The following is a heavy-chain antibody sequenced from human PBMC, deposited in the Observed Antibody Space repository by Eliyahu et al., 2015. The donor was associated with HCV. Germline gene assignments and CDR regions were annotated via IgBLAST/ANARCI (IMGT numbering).Heavy chain of an antibody. Sequence: EVQLVESGGGLVQPGRSLRLSCAASGFXFXXXAXHWVRQAPGKGLEWVSGISWNSGSIGYADSVKGRFTISRDNAKNSLYLQMNSLRAEDTALYYCAKDSVRYSSSWSFDYWGQGTLVTVSS. CDR3: AKDSVRYSSSWSFDY. V-gene: IGHV3-9*01. CDR2: ISWNSGSI. CDR1: GFXFXXXA. D-gene: IGHD6-13*01. J-gene: IGHJ4*02.